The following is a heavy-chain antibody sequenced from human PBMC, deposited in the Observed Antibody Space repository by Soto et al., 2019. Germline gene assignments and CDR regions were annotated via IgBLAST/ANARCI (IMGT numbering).Heavy chain of an antibody. V-gene: IGHV1-69*12. CDR3: AREAIFGYEVIDY. Sequence: QVQLVQSGAEVKKPGSSVKVSCKASGGTFSSYAISWLRQAPGQGLEWLGGIIPIFGTANYAQKIQGRVTIAADESTGRAYMELSSLRSEDAAVYYCAREAIFGYEVIDYWGQGTLVTVSS. CDR1: GGTFSSYA. J-gene: IGHJ4*02. CDR2: IIPIFGTA. D-gene: IGHD3-3*02.